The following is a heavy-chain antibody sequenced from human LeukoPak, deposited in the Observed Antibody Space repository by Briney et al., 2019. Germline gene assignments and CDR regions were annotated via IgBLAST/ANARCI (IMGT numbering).Heavy chain of an antibody. CDR3: ARDHRDSGNWWFDP. Sequence: ASVKVSCKASGYTFTGYYMHWVRQAPGQELEWMGRINPNSGGTNYAQKFQGRVTMTRDTSISTAYMELSRLRSDDTAVYYCARDHRDSGNWWFDPWGQGTVVTVSS. CDR1: GYTFTGYY. CDR2: INPNSGGT. V-gene: IGHV1-2*06. D-gene: IGHD1-14*01. J-gene: IGHJ5*02.